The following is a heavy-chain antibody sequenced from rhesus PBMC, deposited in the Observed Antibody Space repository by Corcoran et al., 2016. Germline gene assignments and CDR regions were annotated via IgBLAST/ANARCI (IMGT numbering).Heavy chain of an antibody. CDR1: GYSISSGYA. V-gene: IGHV4-76*01. CDR3: ARRSGNLDY. J-gene: IGHJ4*01. D-gene: IGHD6-37*01. CDR2: IYGSSGST. Sequence: VQLQESGPGVVKPSETLSLTCAVSGYSISSGYAWSWIRQPPGKGLEWIGYIYGSSGSTNYNPSLKNRVTISKDTSKNQFSLKLSSVTAADTAVYYCARRSGNLDYWGQGVLVTVSS.